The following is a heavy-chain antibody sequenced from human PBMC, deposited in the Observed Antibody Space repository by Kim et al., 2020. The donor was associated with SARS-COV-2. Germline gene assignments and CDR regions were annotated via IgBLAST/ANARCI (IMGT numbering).Heavy chain of an antibody. J-gene: IGHJ4*02. V-gene: IGHV4-39*01. Sequence: SETLSLTCTVSGGSISSSSYYWGWIRQPPGKGLEWIGSIYYSGSTYYNPSLKSRVTISVDTSKNQFSLKLSSVTAADTAVYYCARQRQLRKYYFDYWGQG. D-gene: IGHD5-18*01. CDR2: IYYSGST. CDR1: GGSISSSSYY. CDR3: ARQRQLRKYYFDY.